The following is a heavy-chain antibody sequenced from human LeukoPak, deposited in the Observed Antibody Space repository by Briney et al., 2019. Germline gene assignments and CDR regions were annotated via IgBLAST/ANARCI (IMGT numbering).Heavy chain of an antibody. J-gene: IGHJ4*02. CDR3: ASTVPVWGSYRYYFDY. CDR1: VGTFSSYA. Sequence: SVKVSCKASVGTFSSYAISWVRQAPGQGLERLGRIIPIFGTANYAQKCQGRVTITTDESTSTAYMELSSLRSEDTAVYYCASTVPVWGSYRYYFDYWGQGTLVTVSS. CDR2: IIPIFGTA. V-gene: IGHV1-69*05. D-gene: IGHD3-16*02.